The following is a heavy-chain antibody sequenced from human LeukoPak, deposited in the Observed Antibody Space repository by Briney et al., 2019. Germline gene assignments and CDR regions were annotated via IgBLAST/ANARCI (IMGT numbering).Heavy chain of an antibody. V-gene: IGHV7-4-1*02. J-gene: IGHJ4*02. CDR2: INTNTGNP. CDR3: ARDPDGDYPLDADY. D-gene: IGHD4-17*01. Sequence: ASVKVSCKASGYTFTSYAMNWVRQAPGQGLEWMGWINTNTGNPTYAQGFTGRFVFSLDTSVSTAYLQISSLKAEDTAVYYCARDPDGDYPLDADYWGQGTLVTVSS. CDR1: GYTFTSYA.